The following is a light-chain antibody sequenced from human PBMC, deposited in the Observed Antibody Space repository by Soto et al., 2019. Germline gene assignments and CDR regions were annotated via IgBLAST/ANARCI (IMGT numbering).Light chain of an antibody. Sequence: ESVLPQSPAALSLSPGERATLSCRASQSVSSYLAWYQQKPGQAPRLLIYDASNRATGIPARFSGSGSGTDFTLTISSLEPEDFAVYYCQQRSNWPQITFGGGTKVDIK. CDR2: DAS. CDR1: QSVSSY. CDR3: QQRSNWPQIT. V-gene: IGKV3-11*01. J-gene: IGKJ4*01.